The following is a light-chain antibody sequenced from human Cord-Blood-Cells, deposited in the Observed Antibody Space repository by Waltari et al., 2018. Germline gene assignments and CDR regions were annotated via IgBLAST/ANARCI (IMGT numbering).Light chain of an antibody. CDR1: QRVSSSY. J-gene: IGKJ2*01. V-gene: IGKV3-20*01. CDR3: QQYGSSPMYT. Sequence: EIVLTQSPGTLSLSPGDRATLSCRASQRVSSSYLAWYQQKPGQAPRLLIYGASSRATGIPDRVSGSGSGTDFTLTISRLEPEDFAVYYCQQYGSSPMYTFGQGTKLEIK. CDR2: GAS.